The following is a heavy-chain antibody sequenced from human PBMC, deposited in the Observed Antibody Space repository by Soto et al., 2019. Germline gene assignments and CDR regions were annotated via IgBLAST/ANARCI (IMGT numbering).Heavy chain of an antibody. CDR2: VSDSGDST. CDR1: GFSLSSKG. Sequence: GASVRLSCVVSGFSLSSKGMTWVRQAPGKGLEWVSAVSDSGDSTFYADSVKGRFTVSRDNSKHTLYLQMNSLRAEHTAVYYCATGRTGHLFWGQGT. J-gene: IGHJ4*02. CDR3: ATGRTGHLF. D-gene: IGHD3-3*01. V-gene: IGHV3-23*01.